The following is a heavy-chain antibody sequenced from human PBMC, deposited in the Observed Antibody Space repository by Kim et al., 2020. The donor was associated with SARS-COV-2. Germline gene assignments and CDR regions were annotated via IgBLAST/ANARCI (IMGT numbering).Heavy chain of an antibody. V-gene: IGHV1-18*01. CDR3: ARDFCSGGSCYFDY. J-gene: IGHJ4*02. Sequence: AQKRQGRVPMTTDTSTSTAYMELRSLRSDDTAVYYCARDFCSGGSCYFDYWGQGTLVTVSS. D-gene: IGHD2-15*01.